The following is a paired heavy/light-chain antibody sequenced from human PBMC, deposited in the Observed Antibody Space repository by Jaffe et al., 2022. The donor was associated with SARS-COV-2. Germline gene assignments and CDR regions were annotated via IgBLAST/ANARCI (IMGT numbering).Heavy chain of an antibody. CDR3: AHSGFNYDTTGYGWFDP. J-gene: IGHJ5*02. D-gene: IGHD3-22*01. CDR2: IYGDDDK. CDR1: GFSLSTSAVG. V-gene: IGHV2-5*02. Sequence: QITLKESGPTLVKPTQTLTLTCTFFGFSLSTSAVGVGWIRQPPGRALEWLAVIYGDDDKRYSPSLKSRLTITKDTSKNQVVLTMTNMDPVDTATYFCAHSGFNYDTTGYGWFDPWGQGTLVTVSS.
Light chain of an antibody. CDR3: QQYNTYPWT. CDR2: KAS. J-gene: IGKJ1*01. CDR1: QSISSW. Sequence: DIQMTQSPSTLSASVGDRVTITCRASQSISSWLAWYQQKPGKAPKLLIEKASSLQSGVPSRFSGSGSGTEFTLTISSLQPDDFATYYCQQYNTYPWTFGQGTKVEIK. V-gene: IGKV1-5*03.